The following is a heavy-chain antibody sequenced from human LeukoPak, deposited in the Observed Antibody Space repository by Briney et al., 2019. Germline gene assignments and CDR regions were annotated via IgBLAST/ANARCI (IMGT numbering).Heavy chain of an antibody. J-gene: IGHJ3*02. Sequence: GGSLRLSCAASGFTFDDYAMHWVRQAPGKGLEWVSGISWNSGSIGYADSVKGRFTISRDNAKNSPYLQMNSLRAEDMALYYCAKVLIVVVAATTDAFDIWGQGTMVTVSS. CDR2: ISWNSGSI. CDR1: GFTFDDYA. D-gene: IGHD2-15*01. CDR3: AKVLIVVVAATTDAFDI. V-gene: IGHV3-9*03.